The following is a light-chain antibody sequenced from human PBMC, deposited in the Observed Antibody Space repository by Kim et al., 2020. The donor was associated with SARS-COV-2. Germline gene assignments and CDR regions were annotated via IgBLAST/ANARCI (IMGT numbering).Light chain of an antibody. CDR1: QSVGSN. CDR3: QQYKNWPPIT. Sequence: SPGERATLSCRASQSVGSNLAWYQQKPGQAPRLLISGASTRATGIPARFSGSGSGTEFTLTISSLQSEDFAVYYCQQYKNWPPITFGQGTRLEIK. CDR2: GAS. J-gene: IGKJ5*01. V-gene: IGKV3-15*01.